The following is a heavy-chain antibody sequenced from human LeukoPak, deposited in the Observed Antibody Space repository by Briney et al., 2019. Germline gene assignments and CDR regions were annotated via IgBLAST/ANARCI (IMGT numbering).Heavy chain of an antibody. CDR2: ISSSSSYI. V-gene: IGHV3-21*04. CDR1: GFTFSSYS. CDR3: ARGGLSIMGY. D-gene: IGHD2/OR15-2a*01. J-gene: IGHJ4*02. Sequence: GGSLRLSCAASGFTFSSYSMNWVRQAPGKGLEWVSSISSSSSYIYYADSVKGRFTISRDNAKNSLYLQMNSLRAEDTAVYFCARGGLSIMGYWGQGTLVTVSS.